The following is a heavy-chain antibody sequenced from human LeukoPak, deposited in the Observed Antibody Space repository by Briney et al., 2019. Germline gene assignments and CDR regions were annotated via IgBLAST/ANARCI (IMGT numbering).Heavy chain of an antibody. CDR1: GYTFTSYY. CDR2: INPSGGST. D-gene: IGHD4-17*01. CDR3: ARTYGDYPY. Sequence: GESLKISCKGSGYTFTSYYMHWVRQAPGQGLEWMGIINPSGGSTSYAQKFQGRVTMTRDTSTSTVYMELSSLRSEDTAVYYCARTYGDYPYWGQGTLVTVSS. V-gene: IGHV1-46*01. J-gene: IGHJ4*02.